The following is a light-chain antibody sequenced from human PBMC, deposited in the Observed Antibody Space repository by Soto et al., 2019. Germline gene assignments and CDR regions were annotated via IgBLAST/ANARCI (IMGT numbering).Light chain of an antibody. CDR2: NTS. CDR1: RSITNY. V-gene: IGKV3-11*01. CDR3: QQRTIPIT. J-gene: IGKJ5*01. Sequence: DIVLTQSPATLSXXPXXXXXLXXRASRSITNYLAWYQHKPGQAPRLLIYNTSNRATGIPARFSGGGSGTDFTLTISSLEPEDFAVYYCQQRTIPITFGQGTRLEIK.